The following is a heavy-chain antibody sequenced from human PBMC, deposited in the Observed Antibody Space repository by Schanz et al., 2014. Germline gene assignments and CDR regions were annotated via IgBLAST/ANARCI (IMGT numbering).Heavy chain of an antibody. Sequence: EVQLVESGGGLAQPGGSLRLSCGSSGFTFSPYWMHWVRQAPGKGLVWVSRINGDGSNTNYADSVKGRFTISRDNAKNTLYLQMNSLSAEDTAVYYCARKMKLGVYGGKGHDSLDIWGQGTMVTVSS. CDR2: INGDGSNT. J-gene: IGHJ3*02. V-gene: IGHV3-74*02. CDR1: GFTFSPYW. D-gene: IGHD4-17*01. CDR3: ARKMKLGVYGGKGHDSLDI.